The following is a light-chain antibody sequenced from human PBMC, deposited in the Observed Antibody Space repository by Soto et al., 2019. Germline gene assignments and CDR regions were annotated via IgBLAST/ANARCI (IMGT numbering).Light chain of an antibody. CDR1: QTVSSN. J-gene: IGKJ1*01. V-gene: IGKV3-15*01. Sequence: EMVMTQSPATLSVSPGGRATLSCRASQTVSSNLAWYQQKPGQAPRLLIFGAYTRATGIPVRFTGSGSGTEFTLTISGLQSEDFALYYCQQYNTWPRTFGQGTKVEI. CDR2: GAY. CDR3: QQYNTWPRT.